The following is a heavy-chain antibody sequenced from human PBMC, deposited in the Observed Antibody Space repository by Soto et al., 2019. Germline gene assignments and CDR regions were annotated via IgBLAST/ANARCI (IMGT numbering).Heavy chain of an antibody. J-gene: IGHJ4*02. D-gene: IGHD3-22*01. Sequence: EGSLSFSCAASGFTVSNNYMSWVRQAPGKGLEWASVIHSGGRTYYADSVKGRYTISSDNSKNTLYLHMNSLRAEDTAVYYCTRDVGYYDSSGYSGYWGQGTLVTVSS. CDR2: IHSGGRT. V-gene: IGHV3-53*01. CDR3: TRDVGYYDSSGYSGY. CDR1: GFTVSNNY.